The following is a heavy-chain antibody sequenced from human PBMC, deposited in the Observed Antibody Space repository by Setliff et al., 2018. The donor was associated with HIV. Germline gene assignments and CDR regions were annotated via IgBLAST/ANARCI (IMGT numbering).Heavy chain of an antibody. J-gene: IGHJ6*02. CDR3: ARLKPPTPYYYYGMDV. V-gene: IGHV5-51*01. D-gene: IGHD4-4*01. CDR2: IYPGDSDT. CDR1: GYSFVDFW. Sequence: GESLKISCHLSGYSFVDFWIGWVRQMPGKGLEWVGFIYPGDSDTRYSPSFQGQVTISADKSISTAYLQWSSLKASDTAMYYCARLKPPTPYYYYGMDVWGQGTTVTVSS.